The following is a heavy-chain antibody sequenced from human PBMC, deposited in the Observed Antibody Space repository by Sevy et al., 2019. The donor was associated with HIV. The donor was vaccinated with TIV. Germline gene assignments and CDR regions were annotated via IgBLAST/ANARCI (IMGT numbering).Heavy chain of an antibody. CDR2: ISYDGSNK. V-gene: IGHV3-30*18. CDR3: AKEGEIAVVPAPLGGMDV. J-gene: IGHJ6*02. CDR1: GFTFSSYG. D-gene: IGHD2-2*01. Sequence: GGSLRLSCAASGFTFSSYGMHWVRQAPGKGLEWVAVISYDGSNKYYADSVKGRFTISRDNSKNTLYLQMNSLRAEDTAVYYCAKEGEIAVVPAPLGGMDVWGQGTTVTVSS.